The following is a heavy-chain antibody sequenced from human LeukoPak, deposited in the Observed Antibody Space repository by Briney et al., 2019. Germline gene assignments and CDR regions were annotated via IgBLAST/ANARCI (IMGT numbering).Heavy chain of an antibody. CDR2: IYYSGST. CDR1: GGSISSSSYS. D-gene: IGHD6-19*01. V-gene: IGHV4-39*01. CDR3: ARHSRRYSSGWRPSWFDP. J-gene: IGHJ5*02. Sequence: SETLSLTCTVSGGSISSSSYSWGWIRQPPGKGLEWIGSIYYSGSTYYNPSLKSRVTISVDTSKNQFSLKLSSVTAADTAVYYCARHSRRYSSGWRPSWFDPWGQGTLVTVSS.